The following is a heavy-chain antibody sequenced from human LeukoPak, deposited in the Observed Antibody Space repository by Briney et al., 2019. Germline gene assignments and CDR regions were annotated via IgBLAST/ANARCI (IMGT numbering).Heavy chain of an antibody. D-gene: IGHD3-22*01. V-gene: IGHV4-61*02. J-gene: IGHJ3*02. Sequence: SETLSLTCTVSGGSISSSSYYWSWIRQPAGKGLEWIGRIYTSGSTNYNPSLKSRVTISVDTSKNQFSLKLSSVTAADTALYYCAREIHYDSSGQRSLHAFDIWGQGTMVTVSS. CDR1: GGSISSSSYY. CDR3: AREIHYDSSGQRSLHAFDI. CDR2: IYTSGST.